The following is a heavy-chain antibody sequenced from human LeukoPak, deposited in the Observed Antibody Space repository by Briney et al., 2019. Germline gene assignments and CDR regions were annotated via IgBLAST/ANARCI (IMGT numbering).Heavy chain of an antibody. Sequence: GGSLRLSCAASGFTFSTNSMNWVRQAPGKGLEWVSSIGISSSHTFYADSVKGRFTISRDNSKNTVYLQMNSLRAEDTAVYYCAKEPRVATIEIFDYWGQGTLVTVSS. D-gene: IGHD5-12*01. J-gene: IGHJ4*02. CDR2: IGISSSHT. CDR1: GFTFSTNS. V-gene: IGHV3-21*04. CDR3: AKEPRVATIEIFDY.